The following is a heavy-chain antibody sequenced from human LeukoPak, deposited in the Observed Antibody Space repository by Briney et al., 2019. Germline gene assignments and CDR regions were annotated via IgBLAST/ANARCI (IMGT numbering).Heavy chain of an antibody. D-gene: IGHD4-11*01. CDR2: VRYSGSV. V-gene: IGHV4-59*01. CDR3: ARVSGATITTYYGMDV. J-gene: IGHJ6*02. Sequence: PSETLSLTCTVSGGSFSGYYWSWIRQPPGQGLDWIGHVRYSGSVNYNPSLKSRVTISMDTSKNQFSLRLSSVTAVDTAVYYCARVSGATITTYYGMDVWGHGTTVTVS. CDR1: GGSFSGYY.